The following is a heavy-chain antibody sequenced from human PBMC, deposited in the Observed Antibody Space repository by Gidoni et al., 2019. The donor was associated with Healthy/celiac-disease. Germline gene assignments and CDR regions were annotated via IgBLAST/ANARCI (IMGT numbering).Heavy chain of an antibody. CDR3: AKDGWNYN. CDR2: ISGSGGST. J-gene: IGHJ1*01. CDR1: GFTFSSYA. Sequence: EVQLLESGGGLVQTGGSLRLSCAASGFTFSSYAILWVRQAPGQGLEWVLSISGSGGSTYYSDSVKGRFTISRDNSKNTLYLQMNSLRAEDTAVYYCAKDGWNYNWGQGTLVTVSS. D-gene: IGHD1-7*01. V-gene: IGHV3-23*01.